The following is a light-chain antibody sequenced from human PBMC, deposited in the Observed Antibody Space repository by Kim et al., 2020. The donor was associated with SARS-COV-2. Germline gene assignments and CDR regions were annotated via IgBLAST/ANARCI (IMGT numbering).Light chain of an antibody. Sequence: DIQMTQSPSSLSVSVGDRVTITWQASQDIDYYLNWYQQEPGKAPKVLIYDASKLKTGAPSRFSGSGSGTHFTFTISSLQPEDIATYYCQQYQNVHWTFGQGTKLEI. CDR2: DAS. CDR3: QQYQNVHWT. CDR1: QDIDYY. J-gene: IGKJ2*01. V-gene: IGKV1-33*01.